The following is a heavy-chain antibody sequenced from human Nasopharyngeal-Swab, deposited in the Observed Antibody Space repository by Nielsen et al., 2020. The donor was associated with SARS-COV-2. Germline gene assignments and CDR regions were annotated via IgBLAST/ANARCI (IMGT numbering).Heavy chain of an antibody. CDR3: ARGTVFGVANGMDV. V-gene: IGHV3-21*01. D-gene: IGHD3-3*01. CDR2: IGRYGTDI. J-gene: IGHJ6*02. Sequence: VGQAAGKGLEWVSSIGRYGTDIFHADSVKGRFSVFRDAANKSIYLQMRSLRAEDTAVYYCARGTVFGVANGMDVWGQGTTVTVSS.